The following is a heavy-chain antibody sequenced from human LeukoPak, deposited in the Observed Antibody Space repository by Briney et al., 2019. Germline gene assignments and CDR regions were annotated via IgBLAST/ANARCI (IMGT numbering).Heavy chain of an antibody. CDR1: GASMSSNY. V-gene: IGHV4-4*09. Sequence: SETLSLTCNVSGASMSSNYWSWIRQPPGKGLEWIGYIYHSGNTNYSPFLESRGTMSVDESKTQFSLRVHLVGAADTDVYYCASTRRAAVAGRFDSWGQGTLVTVSS. J-gene: IGHJ4*02. D-gene: IGHD6-19*01. CDR2: IYHSGNT. CDR3: ASTRRAAVAGRFDS.